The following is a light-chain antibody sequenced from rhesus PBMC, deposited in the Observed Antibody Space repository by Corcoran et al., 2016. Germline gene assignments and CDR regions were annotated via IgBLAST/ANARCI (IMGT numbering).Light chain of an antibody. J-gene: IGKJ1*01. V-gene: IGKV1-21*01. CDR2: KAS. CDR3: QQYNSAPWT. CDR1: QGISSW. Sequence: DIQMTLSPSSLSASVGDRVTITCRASQGISSWLAWYQQKPGKSPKPLISKASSFQQGVPSRFSCSGSGTEFTLTISSLQPEDFATYYCQQYNSAPWTFGQGTKVGIK.